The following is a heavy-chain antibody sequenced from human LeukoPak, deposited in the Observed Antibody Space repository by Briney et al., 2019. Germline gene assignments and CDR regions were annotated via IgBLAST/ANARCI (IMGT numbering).Heavy chain of an antibody. CDR3: ARDIGDVVVVAATFDY. V-gene: IGHV3-21*01. CDR2: ISSSSSYI. Sequence: GGSLRLSCAASGFTFSSYSMSWVRQAPGKGLEWVSSISSSSSYIYYADSVKGRFTISRDNAKNSLYLQMNSLRAEDTAVYYCARDIGDVVVVAATFDYWGQGTLVTVSS. J-gene: IGHJ4*02. CDR1: GFTFSSYS. D-gene: IGHD2-15*01.